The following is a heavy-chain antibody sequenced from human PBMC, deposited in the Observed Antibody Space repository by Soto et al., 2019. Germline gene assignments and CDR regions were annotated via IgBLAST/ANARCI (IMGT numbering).Heavy chain of an antibody. V-gene: IGHV3-21*01. CDR2: ISSSSSYI. Sequence: EVQLVESGGGLVKPGGSLRLSCAASGFTFSRYSMNWVRQAPGKGLEWVSSISSSSSYIYYADSVKGRFTISRDNAKNSLYLQMNSLRAEDTAVYYCASMPREYSGYDLGYWGQGTLVTVSS. J-gene: IGHJ4*02. CDR3: ASMPREYSGYDLGY. D-gene: IGHD5-12*01. CDR1: GFTFSRYS.